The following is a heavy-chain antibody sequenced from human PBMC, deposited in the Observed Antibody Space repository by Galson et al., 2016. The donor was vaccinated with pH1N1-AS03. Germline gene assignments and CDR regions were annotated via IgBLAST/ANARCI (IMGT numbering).Heavy chain of an antibody. J-gene: IGHJ5*02. CDR2: IYYSGST. CDR1: GGSISSSSYY. CDR3: ARRVYGDYVNWFDP. Sequence: ETLSLTCTVSGGSISSSSYYWGWIRQPPGKGLEWIGSIYYSGSTYYNPSLKSRLTISVDTSKNQFSLKLSSVTAADTAVYYCARRVYGDYVNWFDPWGQGTLVTVSS. D-gene: IGHD4-17*01. V-gene: IGHV4-39*01.